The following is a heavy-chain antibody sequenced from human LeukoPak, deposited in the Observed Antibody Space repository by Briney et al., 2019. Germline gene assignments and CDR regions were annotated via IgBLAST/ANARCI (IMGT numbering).Heavy chain of an antibody. J-gene: IGHJ4*02. V-gene: IGHV3-30*04. D-gene: IGHD3-16*01. CDR2: ISYDGSNK. Sequence: SGGSLRLSCEASGFTFSSYAMHWVRQAPGKGLEWVAVISYDGSNKYYADSVKGRFTISRDNSKNTLYLQMNSLRAEDTAVYYCARVRGPADYWGQGTLVTVSS. CDR3: ARVRGPADY. CDR1: GFTFSSYA.